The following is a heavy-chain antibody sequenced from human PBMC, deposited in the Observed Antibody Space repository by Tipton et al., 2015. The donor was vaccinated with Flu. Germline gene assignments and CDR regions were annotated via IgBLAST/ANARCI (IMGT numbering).Heavy chain of an antibody. CDR3: ARDDSSAPRYLQY. V-gene: IGHV4-59*01. CDR1: GGSISSYH. CDR2: IYYTGNT. Sequence: LRLFCTVSGGSISSYHWSWIRQSPGKGLEWIGYIYYTGNTNYNPSLNSRVTMSLDTSKTQFSLKLSSVTAADTAVYYCARDDSSAPRYLQYWGQGALVTVSS. J-gene: IGHJ1*01. D-gene: IGHD3-22*01.